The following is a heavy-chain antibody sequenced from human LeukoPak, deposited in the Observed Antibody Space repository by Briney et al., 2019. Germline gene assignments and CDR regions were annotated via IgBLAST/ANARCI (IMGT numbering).Heavy chain of an antibody. J-gene: IGHJ4*02. CDR3: AREHQWASDY. CDR1: GYTFTGYY. D-gene: IGHD1-26*01. CDR2: IYPNTGGT. Sequence: VASVKVSCKASGYTFTGYYMHWVRQAPGQGLEWVGWIYPNTGGTEYAQKFKDRATITRDTSSSTVYMELKSLRSDDTAIYYCAREHQWASDYWGQGTLVTVSS. V-gene: IGHV1-2*02.